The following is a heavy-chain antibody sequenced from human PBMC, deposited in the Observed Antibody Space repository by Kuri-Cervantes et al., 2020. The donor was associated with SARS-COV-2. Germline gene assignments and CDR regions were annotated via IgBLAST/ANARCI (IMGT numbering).Heavy chain of an antibody. CDR3: ASFHPAARIFDY. D-gene: IGHD2-2*01. V-gene: IGHV3-74*01. J-gene: IGHJ4*02. Sequence: GGSLRLSCAASGFTFSSYWMHWVRQAPGKGLVWVSRINSDGSSTSYADSVKGRFTISRDNAKNTLYLQVNSLRAEDTAVYYCASFHPAARIFDYWGQGTLVTVSS. CDR1: GFTFSSYW. CDR2: INSDGSST.